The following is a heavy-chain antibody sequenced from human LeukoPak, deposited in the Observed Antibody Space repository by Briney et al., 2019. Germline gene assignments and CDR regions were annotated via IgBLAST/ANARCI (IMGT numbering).Heavy chain of an antibody. V-gene: IGHV4-61*02. D-gene: IGHD3-22*01. CDR1: GGSISSGSYY. J-gene: IGHJ3*02. CDR2: IYTSGST. Sequence: SETLSLTCTVSGGSISSGSYYWSWIRQPAGKGLEWIGRIYTSGSTNYNPSLKSRVTISVDTSKNQLSLKLSSVTAADTAVYYCASDLSSGYYLGAFDIWGQGTMVTVSS. CDR3: ASDLSSGYYLGAFDI.